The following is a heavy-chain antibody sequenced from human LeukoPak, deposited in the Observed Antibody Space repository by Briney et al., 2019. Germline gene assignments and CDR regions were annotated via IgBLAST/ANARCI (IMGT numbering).Heavy chain of an antibody. Sequence: GGSLRLSCAASGFTVSSNYMSWVRQAPGKGLEWVSVIYSGGSTYYADSVKGRFTISRDNSKNTLYLQMNSLRAEDTAVYYCARGGLGYFDWLLLPNWFDPWGQGTLVTVSS. J-gene: IGHJ5*02. V-gene: IGHV3-66*01. CDR2: IYSGGST. CDR3: ARGGLGYFDWLLLPNWFDP. CDR1: GFTVSSNY. D-gene: IGHD3-9*01.